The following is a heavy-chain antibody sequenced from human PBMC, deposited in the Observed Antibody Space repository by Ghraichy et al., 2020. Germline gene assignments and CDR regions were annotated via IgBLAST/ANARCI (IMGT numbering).Heavy chain of an antibody. CDR3: VKGDDSGTGWFFDL. Sequence: GGSLRLSCSASGFTFSSYGIQWVRQAPGKGLTYVSGISGNGGSTYYPDSMKGRFTISRDNSKSTLYLQMSSLRAEDTALYYCVKGDDSGTGWFFDLWGRGTLVTVSS. CDR2: ISGNGGST. CDR1: GFTFSSYG. J-gene: IGHJ2*01. V-gene: IGHV3-64D*06. D-gene: IGHD6-25*01.